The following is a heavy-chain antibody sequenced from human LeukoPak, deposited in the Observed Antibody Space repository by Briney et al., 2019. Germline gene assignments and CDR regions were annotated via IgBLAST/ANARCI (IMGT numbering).Heavy chain of an antibody. CDR1: GGSMTRYY. D-gene: IGHD6-6*01. Sequence: SETLSLTCTVSGGSMTRYYWSWIRQPPGKGLEWIGNIYYTGNPNYNPSLKSRVTVSVDSSKGPLSLKLTSLTAADSAVYYCARRSTLENFFDSWGQGTPVTVSS. V-gene: IGHV4-59*08. CDR3: ARRSTLENFFDS. J-gene: IGHJ4*02. CDR2: IYYTGNP.